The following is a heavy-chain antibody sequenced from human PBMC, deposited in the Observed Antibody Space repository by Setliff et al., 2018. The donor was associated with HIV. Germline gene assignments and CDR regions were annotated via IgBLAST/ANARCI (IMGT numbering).Heavy chain of an antibody. V-gene: IGHV4-34*01. J-gene: IGHJ4*02. D-gene: IGHD2-2*01. CDR1: GGSFTNYY. Sequence: PSETLSLTCVVYGGSFTNYYWSWIRQPPGKGLECIGEINHSGSTNYNPSLTSRVTISVDTSKHQFSLKLNSMTAADTAVYFCARKVGGDFDYWGQGTLVTVSS. CDR2: INHSGST. CDR3: ARKVGGDFDY.